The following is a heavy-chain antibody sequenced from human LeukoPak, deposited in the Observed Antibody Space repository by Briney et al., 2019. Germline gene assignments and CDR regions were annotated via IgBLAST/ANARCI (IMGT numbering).Heavy chain of an antibody. CDR2: FDPEDGET. D-gene: IGHD3-10*01. Sequence: ASVKVSCKVSGYTLTELSTHWVRQAPGEGLEWMGGFDPEDGETIYAQKFQGRVTMTEDTSTDTAYMELSSLRSEDTAVYYCAQLRYYGSGSPFDYWGQGTLVTVSS. CDR1: GYTLTELS. CDR3: AQLRYYGSGSPFDY. J-gene: IGHJ4*02. V-gene: IGHV1-24*01.